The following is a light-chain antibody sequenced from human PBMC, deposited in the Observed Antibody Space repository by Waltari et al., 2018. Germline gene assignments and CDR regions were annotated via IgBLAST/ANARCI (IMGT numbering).Light chain of an antibody. CDR3: QQYYGSPFT. J-gene: IGKJ3*01. Sequence: DTLMTQTPDTLALSLCERATINCKSSQSVLYSSNNKNYLAWYQQKPGQPPKLLIYWASSRESGVPDRFSGSGSGTDFTLAISSLQAEDVAVYYCQQYYGSPFTFGHGTKVDI. V-gene: IGKV4-1*01. CDR1: QSVLYSSNNKNY. CDR2: WAS.